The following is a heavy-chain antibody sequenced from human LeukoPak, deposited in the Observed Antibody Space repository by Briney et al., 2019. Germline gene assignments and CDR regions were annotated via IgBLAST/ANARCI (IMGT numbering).Heavy chain of an antibody. CDR2: ISSSSSYI. CDR3: ARDPRDYYYDSSGYKKG. D-gene: IGHD3-22*01. CDR1: GFTFSSYS. J-gene: IGHJ4*02. Sequence: GGSLRLSCAASGFTFSSYSMNWVRQAPGKGLEWVSSISSSSSYIYYADSVKGRFTISRDNAKNSLYLQMNSLRAEDTAVYYCARDPRDYYYDSSGYKKGWGQGTLVTVSS. V-gene: IGHV3-21*01.